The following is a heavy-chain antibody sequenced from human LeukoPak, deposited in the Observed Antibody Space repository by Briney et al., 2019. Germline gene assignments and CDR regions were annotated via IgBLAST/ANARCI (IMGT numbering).Heavy chain of an antibody. CDR2: ISSSSSYI. Sequence: GGSLRLSCAAPGFTFSSYSMNWVRQAPGKGLEWVSSISSSSSYIYYADSVKGRFTISRDNAKNSLYLQMNSLRAEDTAVYYCATEYYYGSGSSSPSVDYWGQGTLVTVSS. D-gene: IGHD3-10*01. J-gene: IGHJ4*02. V-gene: IGHV3-21*01. CDR1: GFTFSSYS. CDR3: ATEYYYGSGSSSPSVDY.